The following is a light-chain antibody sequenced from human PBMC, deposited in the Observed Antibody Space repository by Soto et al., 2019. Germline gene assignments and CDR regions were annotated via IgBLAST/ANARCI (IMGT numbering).Light chain of an antibody. CDR3: KQYSPSPYT. J-gene: IGKJ2*01. CDR2: NAS. Sequence: DLQLTQSPPTLSASVGDRATITCRASQRISRWLAWYQQKPGEAPNLLIHNASTLHIGFPARFRGAGSGTEFAHTISRQHPSDLATYLCKQYSPSPYTFVQGTKLEIK. CDR1: QRISRW. V-gene: IGKV1-5*03.